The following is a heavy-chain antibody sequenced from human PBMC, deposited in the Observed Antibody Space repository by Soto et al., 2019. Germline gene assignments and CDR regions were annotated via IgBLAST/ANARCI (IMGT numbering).Heavy chain of an antibody. D-gene: IGHD2-15*01. Sequence: QVQLVQSGAEVKKPGSSVKVSCKASGGTFSSYAISWVRQAPGQGLEWMGGIIPIFGTANYAQEFQGRVTVTADKSTSTAYMELSSLRSEDTAVYYCARGSCSGGSCYSFYYYYGMDVWGQGTTVTVSS. CDR2: IIPIFGTA. J-gene: IGHJ6*02. CDR1: GGTFSSYA. V-gene: IGHV1-69*06. CDR3: ARGSCSGGSCYSFYYYYGMDV.